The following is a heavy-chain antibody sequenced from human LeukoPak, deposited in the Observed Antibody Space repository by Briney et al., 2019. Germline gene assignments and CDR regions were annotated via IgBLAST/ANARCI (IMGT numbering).Heavy chain of an antibody. CDR2: IRSKTNSYAT. CDR3: TRYNVGFES. J-gene: IGHJ4*02. Sequence: GGSLRLSCAASGCTFIGSAMHWVREASGKGLEWVGRIRSKTNSYATSYAASVKGRFALSRDDSKNTAYLQMNSLKTEDTAVYYCTRYNVGFESWGQGTLVTVSS. V-gene: IGHV3-73*01. D-gene: IGHD1-1*01. CDR1: GCTFIGSA.